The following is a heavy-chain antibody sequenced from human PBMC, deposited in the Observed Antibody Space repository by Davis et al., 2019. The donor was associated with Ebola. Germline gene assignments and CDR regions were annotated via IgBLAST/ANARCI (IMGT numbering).Heavy chain of an antibody. CDR3: ARDGCPHSSSWYCSYYYGMDV. D-gene: IGHD6-13*01. V-gene: IGHV1-69*06. CDR2: IIPIFGTA. Sequence: AASVKVSCKASGYTFTSYDINWVRQATGQGLEWMGGIIPIFGTANYAQKFQGRVTIIADKSTSTAYMELSSLRSEDTAVYYCARDGCPHSSSWYCSYYYGMDVWGQGTTVTVSS. J-gene: IGHJ6*02. CDR1: GYTFTSYD.